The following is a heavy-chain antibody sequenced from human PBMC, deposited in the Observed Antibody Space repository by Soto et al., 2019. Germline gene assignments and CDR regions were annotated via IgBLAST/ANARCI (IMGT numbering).Heavy chain of an antibody. D-gene: IGHD3-3*01. CDR2: ISGSGGST. Sequence: GGSLRLSCAAYGFTFSSYAMSWVRQAPGKGLEWVSAISGSGGSTYYADSVKGRFTISRDNSKNTLYLQMNSLRAEDTAVYYCAKGSGYYYFWTGTFDYYGMDVWGQGTTVTVSS. V-gene: IGHV3-23*01. CDR3: AKGSGYYYFWTGTFDYYGMDV. CDR1: GFTFSSYA. J-gene: IGHJ6*02.